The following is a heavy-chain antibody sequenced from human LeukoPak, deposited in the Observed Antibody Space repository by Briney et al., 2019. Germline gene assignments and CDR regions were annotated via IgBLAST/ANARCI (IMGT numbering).Heavy chain of an antibody. CDR3: AKVYSTYFPNWFDP. J-gene: IGHJ5*02. V-gene: IGHV1-69*05. CDR1: GGTFSSYA. D-gene: IGHD4-11*01. CDR2: IIPIFGTA. Sequence: SVKVPCKASGGTFSSYAISWVRQAPGQGLEWMGGIIPIFGTANYAQKFQGRVTITTDESTSTAYMELSSLRSEDTAVYYCAKVYSTYFPNWFDPWGQGTLVTVSS.